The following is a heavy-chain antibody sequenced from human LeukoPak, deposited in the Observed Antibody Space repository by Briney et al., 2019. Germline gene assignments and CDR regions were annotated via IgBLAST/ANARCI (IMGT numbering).Heavy chain of an antibody. J-gene: IGHJ4*02. CDR3: VREEEGGTFDY. D-gene: IGHD3-16*01. CDR2: ITTSGGIT. Sequence: ASVKVSCKASGYTFTSYYIHWVRQAPGQGLEWMGLITTSGGITTYAQKFQGRVTMTKDTSTSTVYMEMSSLRSEDTAVYYCVREEEGGTFDYWGQGTLVIVSS. CDR1: GYTFTSYY. V-gene: IGHV1-46*01.